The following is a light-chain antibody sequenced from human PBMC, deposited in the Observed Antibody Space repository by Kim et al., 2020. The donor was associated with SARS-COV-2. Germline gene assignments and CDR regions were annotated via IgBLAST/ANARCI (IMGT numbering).Light chain of an antibody. Sequence: ASLGDIDTHTCRAIQSISSYLNWYQQKPGKATKRLIFAASGLQRVVPSRFSGSGSGTHFTLSISSLQPEDLATYYCQQSYSTPYTLAQGTKLEIK. J-gene: IGKJ2*01. CDR2: AAS. V-gene: IGKV1-39*01. CDR3: QQSYSTPYT. CDR1: QSISSY.